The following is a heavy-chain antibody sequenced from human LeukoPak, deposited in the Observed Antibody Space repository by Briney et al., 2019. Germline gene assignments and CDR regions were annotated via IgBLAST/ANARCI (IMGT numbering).Heavy chain of an antibody. D-gene: IGHD6-19*01. Sequence: PGGSLRLSSAASGFTSSNYWMSWVGQAPGKGLEWVANIKHDGSETYYADSVKGRYTISRDNAKNSLFLQVNTPRAEDTAVYYCARVAVAGFDYWGQGTLVTVSS. CDR3: ARVAVAGFDY. V-gene: IGHV3-7*01. J-gene: IGHJ4*02. CDR1: GFTSSNYW. CDR2: IKHDGSET.